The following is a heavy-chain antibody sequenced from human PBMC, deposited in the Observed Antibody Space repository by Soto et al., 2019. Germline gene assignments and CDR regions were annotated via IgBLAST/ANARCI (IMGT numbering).Heavy chain of an antibody. V-gene: IGHV1-69*01. Sequence: QVQLVQSGAEVKKPGSSVKVSCKASGGTFSSYAISWVRQAPGQGLEWMGGIIPIFGTANYAQKFQCRVTITADESTSTAYMGLSSLRSEDTAVYYCAEEERGYCSGGSCYTTDWGQGTLVTVPS. J-gene: IGHJ4*02. CDR2: IIPIFGTA. CDR1: GGTFSSYA. CDR3: AEEERGYCSGGSCYTTD. D-gene: IGHD2-15*01.